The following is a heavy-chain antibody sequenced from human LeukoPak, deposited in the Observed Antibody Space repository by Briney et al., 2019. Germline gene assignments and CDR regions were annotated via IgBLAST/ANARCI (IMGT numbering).Heavy chain of an antibody. J-gene: IGHJ3*02. D-gene: IGHD2-15*01. CDR1: GFTVSSNY. V-gene: IGHV3-53*01. Sequence: GGSLRLSCAASGFTVSSNYMSWVRQAPGKGLEGVSVIYSGGSTYYADSVKGRFTISRDNSKNTLYLQMNSLRVEDTAVYYCAREIYCSASSCTGGVFDIWGQGTMVTVSS. CDR3: AREIYCSASSCTGGVFDI. CDR2: IYSGGST.